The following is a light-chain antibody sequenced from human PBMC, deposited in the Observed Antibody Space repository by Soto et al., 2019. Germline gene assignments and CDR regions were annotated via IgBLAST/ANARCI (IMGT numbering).Light chain of an antibody. CDR1: ETIHNY. CDR2: GAS. Sequence: DIQMTQSPSSLSASVGDKVTITCRASETIHNYLNWYQHRPGKAPNLLIYGASYLQSGVPSRFSGNGSGTDFTLTISGLQPEDLATYYCQQSYTSYTFGQGTKVEIK. CDR3: QQSYTSYT. V-gene: IGKV1-39*01. J-gene: IGKJ1*01.